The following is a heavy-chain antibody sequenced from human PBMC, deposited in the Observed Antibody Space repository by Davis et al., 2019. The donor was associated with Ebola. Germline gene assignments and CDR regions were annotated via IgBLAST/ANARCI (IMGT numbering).Heavy chain of an antibody. J-gene: IGHJ5*02. D-gene: IGHD1-20*01. CDR2: ISGSGGST. V-gene: IGHV3-23*01. Sequence: PGGSLRLSCAASGFTFSISAMNWVRHTPGKGLEWVSGISGSGGSTYYADSVKGRLTISRDNSKSTLYLQMNSLRAEDTAVYYCAKDANNWNWFDPWGQGTLVTVSS. CDR1: GFTFSISA. CDR3: AKDANNWNWFDP.